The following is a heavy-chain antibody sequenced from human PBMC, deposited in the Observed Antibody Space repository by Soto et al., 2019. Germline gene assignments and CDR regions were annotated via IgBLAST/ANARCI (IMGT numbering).Heavy chain of an antibody. J-gene: IGHJ4*02. Sequence: SETLSLTCTVSGGSISSVSYYWGWIRQPPGKGLEWIGTIYYSGSTYYNPSLKSRVTISVDTSKNQFSLKLSSVTAADTAVYYCTTDGYRGPYYFDYWGQGTLVTVSS. CDR2: IYYSGST. CDR1: GGSISSVSYY. CDR3: TTDGYRGPYYFDY. V-gene: IGHV4-39*03. D-gene: IGHD5-18*01.